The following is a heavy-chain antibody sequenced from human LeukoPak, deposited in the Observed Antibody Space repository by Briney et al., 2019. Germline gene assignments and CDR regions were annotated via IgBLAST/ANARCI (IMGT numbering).Heavy chain of an antibody. V-gene: IGHV1-2*02. Sequence: ASVTVSCKALGYTFTDHYFHWLRQAPGQGIEWMGWINPNSGGTNYAQKFQGRVTMTRDTSISTAYMELSRLRSDDTAVYYCARWMATVTPPDYWGQGTLVTVSS. J-gene: IGHJ4*02. CDR3: ARWMATVTPPDY. D-gene: IGHD4-23*01. CDR2: INPNSGGT. CDR1: GYTFTDHY.